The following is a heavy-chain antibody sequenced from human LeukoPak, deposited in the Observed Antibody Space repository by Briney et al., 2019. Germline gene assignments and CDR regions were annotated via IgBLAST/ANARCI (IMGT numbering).Heavy chain of an antibody. CDR3: ARRGITYSTSYFDS. V-gene: IGHV4-39*01. Sequence: SETLSLTCTVSGGSISSSSFWGWIRRPPGKGLEWIGHIFYSGSTYYNPSLKSRVTLSVDTSDQFSLRLTSVSAADTAIYYCARRGITYSTSYFDSWGQGILVTVSP. CDR2: IFYSGST. J-gene: IGHJ4*02. CDR1: GGSISSSSF. D-gene: IGHD6-13*01.